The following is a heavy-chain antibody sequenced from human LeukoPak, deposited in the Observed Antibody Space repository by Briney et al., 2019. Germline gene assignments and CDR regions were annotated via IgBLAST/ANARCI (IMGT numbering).Heavy chain of an antibody. CDR1: GGSISSYY. CDR3: ARGALAYCGGDCYPVFDY. V-gene: IGHV4-59*01. Sequence: PSETPSLTCTVSGGSISSYYWSWIRQPPGKGLKWIGYIYYSGSTNYNPSLKSRVTISVDTSKNQFSLKLSSVTAADTAVYYCARGALAYCGGDCYPVFDYWGQGTLVTVSS. CDR2: IYYSGST. D-gene: IGHD2-21*02. J-gene: IGHJ4*02.